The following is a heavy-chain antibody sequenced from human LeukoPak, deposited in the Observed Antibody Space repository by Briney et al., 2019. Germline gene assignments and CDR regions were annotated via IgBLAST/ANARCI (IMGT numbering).Heavy chain of an antibody. CDR3: ASGAYQELGAFDI. V-gene: IGHV3-64*01. D-gene: IGHD1-26*01. CDR1: GFTFSSYA. J-gene: IGHJ3*02. Sequence: GGSLRLSCAASGFTFSSYAMHWVRQAPGKGLEYVSAISSNGGSTYYANSVKGRLTISRDNSKNTLYLQMGSLRAEDMAVYYCASGAYQELGAFDIWGQGTMVTVSS. CDR2: ISSNGGST.